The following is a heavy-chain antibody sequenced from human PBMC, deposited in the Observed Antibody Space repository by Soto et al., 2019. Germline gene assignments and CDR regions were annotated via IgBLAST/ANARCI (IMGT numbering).Heavy chain of an antibody. CDR2: ITVNSGNT. Sequence: QGQLVQSGVEVKKPGASVKVSCKASGYTFISYGIGWVRQAPGRGLEWMGWITVNSGNTNYPQKFQGRVTMTTDTSTSTAYMELRSLTSDDTAVYYCGRGLGGGWYYFDYWGPGTLVTVSS. D-gene: IGHD6-19*01. CDR3: GRGLGGGWYYFDY. J-gene: IGHJ4*02. CDR1: GYTFISYG. V-gene: IGHV1-18*01.